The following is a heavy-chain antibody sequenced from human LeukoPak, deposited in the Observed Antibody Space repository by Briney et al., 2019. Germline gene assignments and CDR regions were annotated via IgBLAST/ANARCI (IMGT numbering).Heavy chain of an antibody. CDR3: ARADVYYGSGRDNWFDP. CDR1: GGTFSSYT. Sequence: ASVKVSCKASGGTFSSYTISWVRQAPGQGLEWMGWISAYNGNTNYAQKLQGRVTMTTDTSTSTAYMELRSLRSDDTAVYYCARADVYYGSGRDNWFDPWGQGTLVTVSS. CDR2: ISAYNGNT. J-gene: IGHJ5*02. V-gene: IGHV1-18*01. D-gene: IGHD3-10*01.